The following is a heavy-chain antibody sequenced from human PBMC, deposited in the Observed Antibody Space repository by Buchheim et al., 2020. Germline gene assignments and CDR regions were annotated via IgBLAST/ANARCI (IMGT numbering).Heavy chain of an antibody. Sequence: QVQLQQWGAGLLKPSETLSLTCAVYGGSFSGYYWSWIRQPPGKGLEWIGEINLSGSTNYNPSLKSRVTISVDTSKNQFSLKLSSVTAADTAVYYCARGKNYYDSSGYSRWGQGTL. CDR1: GGSFSGYY. CDR2: INLSGST. J-gene: IGHJ4*02. CDR3: ARGKNYYDSSGYSR. V-gene: IGHV4-34*01. D-gene: IGHD3-22*01.